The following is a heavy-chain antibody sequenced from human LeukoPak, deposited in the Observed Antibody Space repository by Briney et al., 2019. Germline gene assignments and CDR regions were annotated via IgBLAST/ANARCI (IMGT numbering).Heavy chain of an antibody. J-gene: IGHJ5*02. CDR1: GGSISSSSYY. CDR2: TYYSGST. Sequence: SSETLSLTCTVSGGSISSSSYYWGWIRQPPGKGLEWSGSTYYSGSTYYNPSLKSRVTISVDTSKNQFSLKLSSVTAADTAVYDCARKGSLLWFGESPNNWFDPWGQGTLVTVSS. V-gene: IGHV4-39*01. D-gene: IGHD3-10*01. CDR3: ARKGSLLWFGESPNNWFDP.